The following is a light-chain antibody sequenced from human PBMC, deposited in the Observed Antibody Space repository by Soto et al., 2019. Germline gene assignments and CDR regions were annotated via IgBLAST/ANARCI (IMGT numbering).Light chain of an antibody. Sequence: IVWPPSPGTLSQSPGXRSNLSCRASQSISIIYLAWYQQRPGQAPRLLISETSNRATGIPARFSGSGSGTDFTLTISRLAPEDFAVYYCQQSHTRPRTFGQGTKVDI. J-gene: IGKJ1*01. CDR1: QSISIIY. CDR3: QQSHTRPRT. V-gene: IGKV3-11*01. CDR2: ETS.